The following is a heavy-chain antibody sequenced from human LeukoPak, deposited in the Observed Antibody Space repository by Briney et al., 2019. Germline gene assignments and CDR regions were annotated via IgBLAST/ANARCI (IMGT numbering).Heavy chain of an antibody. Sequence: SETLSLTCAVYGGSFSGYYWSWIRQPPGKGLEWIGYIYYSGSTNYNPSLKSRVTISVDTSKNQFSLKLSSVTAADTAVYYCAGRERSWIQLWERYYFDYWGQGTLVTVSS. D-gene: IGHD5-18*01. J-gene: IGHJ4*02. V-gene: IGHV4-59*01. CDR3: AGRERSWIQLWERYYFDY. CDR2: IYYSGST. CDR1: GGSFSGYY.